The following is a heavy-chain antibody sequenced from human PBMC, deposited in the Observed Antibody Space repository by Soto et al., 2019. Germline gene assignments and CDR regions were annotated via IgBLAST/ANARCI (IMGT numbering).Heavy chain of an antibody. D-gene: IGHD2-8*01. J-gene: IGHJ4*02. V-gene: IGHV3-23*01. CDR2: ISGSGGST. Sequence: PGGSLRLSCAASGFTFSSYAMSWVRQAPGKGQEKVSAISGSGGSTYYADSVKGRFTISRDNSKNTLYLQMNSLRAEDTAVYYCAKDSGYCTNGVCPGPLGSYYFDYWGQGTLVTVSS. CDR1: GFTFSSYA. CDR3: AKDSGYCTNGVCPGPLGSYYFDY.